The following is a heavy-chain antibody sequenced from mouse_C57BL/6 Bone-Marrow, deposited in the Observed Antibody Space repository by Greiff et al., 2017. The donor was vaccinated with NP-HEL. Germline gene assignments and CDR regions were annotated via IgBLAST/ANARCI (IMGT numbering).Heavy chain of an antibody. CDR2: ISNGGGST. J-gene: IGHJ3*01. CDR1: GFTFSDYY. V-gene: IGHV5-12*01. Sequence: EVKLVESGGGLVQPGGSLKLSCAASGFTFSDYYMYWVRQTPEKRLEWVAYISNGGGSTYYPDTVKGRFTISRDNAKNTLYLQMSRLKSEYTAMYYCARHSYGSSPAWFAYWGQGTLVTVSA. D-gene: IGHD1-1*01. CDR3: ARHSYGSSPAWFAY.